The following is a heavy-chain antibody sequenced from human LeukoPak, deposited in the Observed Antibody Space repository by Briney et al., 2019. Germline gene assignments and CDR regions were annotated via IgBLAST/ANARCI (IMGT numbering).Heavy chain of an antibody. Sequence: GGSLRLSCAASGFTFSTYWMSWVRQAPGKGLEWVANINQDGSEKYYADSVKGRFAISRDNAKNSLYLQMNSLRAEDTAVYYCARDHDSSGYTLFDYWGQGTLVTVSS. D-gene: IGHD3-22*01. CDR1: GFTFSTYW. CDR2: INQDGSEK. CDR3: ARDHDSSGYTLFDY. V-gene: IGHV3-7*01. J-gene: IGHJ4*02.